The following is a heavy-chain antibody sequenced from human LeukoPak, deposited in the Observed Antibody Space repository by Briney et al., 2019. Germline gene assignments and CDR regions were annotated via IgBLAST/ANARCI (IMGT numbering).Heavy chain of an antibody. CDR2: IYHSGST. CDR3: ARSLYVSAFDI. V-gene: IGHV4-39*07. CDR1: GGSISSSSYY. D-gene: IGHD2-2*02. J-gene: IGHJ3*02. Sequence: PSETLSLTCTVSGGSISSSSYYWGWIRQPPGKGLEWIGSIYHSGSTYYNPSLKSRVTISVDTSKNQFSLKLSSVTAADTAVYYCARSLYVSAFDIWGQGTMVTVSS.